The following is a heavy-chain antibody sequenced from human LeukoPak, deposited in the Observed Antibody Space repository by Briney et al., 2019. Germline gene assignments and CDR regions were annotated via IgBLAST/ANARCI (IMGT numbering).Heavy chain of an antibody. Sequence: PGGSLRLSCAASGFTFSTYSMNWVRQAPGKGLEWVSYISSSSSYINYADSVKGRFTISRDKAKNSLYLQMSSLRVDDTAVYYCARARLAEGYGIGEAYFDYWGQGTLVTVSS. J-gene: IGHJ4*02. CDR1: GFTFSTYS. V-gene: IGHV3-21*05. CDR2: ISSSSSYI. CDR3: ARARLAEGYGIGEAYFDY. D-gene: IGHD3-10*01.